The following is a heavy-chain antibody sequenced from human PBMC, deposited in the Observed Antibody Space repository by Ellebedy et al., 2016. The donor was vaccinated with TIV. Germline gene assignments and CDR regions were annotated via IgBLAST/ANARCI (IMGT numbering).Heavy chain of an antibody. CDR3: ARSFDPAAPFDY. Sequence: GESLKISCVASGFTFSNYNMNWVRQAPGKGLEWVSSISGSSSYIYYADSVKGRFTISKDNAKNSLYLQMNSLRAEDTAVYYCARSFDPAAPFDYWGQGTLVTVSS. CDR2: ISGSSSYI. D-gene: IGHD3-9*01. V-gene: IGHV3-21*01. CDR1: GFTFSNYN. J-gene: IGHJ4*02.